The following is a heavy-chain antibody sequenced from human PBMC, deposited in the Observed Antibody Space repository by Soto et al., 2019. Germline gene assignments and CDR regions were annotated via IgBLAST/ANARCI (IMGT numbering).Heavy chain of an antibody. CDR3: AREGYCSSTTCHYGMDV. J-gene: IGHJ6*02. D-gene: IGHD2-2*01. CDR2: ISSSNNYI. Sequence: PGRSLRLSCAASGFTFSDYYMSWIRKAPGKGLEWVTFISSSNNYIQYADSVKGRFTVSRDNAKNSLFLQMNSLRAEDTAVYYCAREGYCSSTTCHYGMDVWGQGTTVTVSS. V-gene: IGHV3-11*06. CDR1: GFTFSDYY.